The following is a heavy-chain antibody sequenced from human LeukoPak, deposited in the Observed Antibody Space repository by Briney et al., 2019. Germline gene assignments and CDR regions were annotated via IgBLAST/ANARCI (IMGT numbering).Heavy chain of an antibody. CDR3: VSGPNHYYFDH. Sequence: SETLSLTCTVSGGSISGYYYTWIRQPPGKDLEWIGYLYYSGSTNYNPSLKSRVTISLDTSMKQFSLTLRSVTAADAAVYFCVSGPNHYYFDHWGQGTLVTVSS. V-gene: IGHV4-59*01. CDR2: LYYSGST. J-gene: IGHJ4*02. CDR1: GGSISGYY.